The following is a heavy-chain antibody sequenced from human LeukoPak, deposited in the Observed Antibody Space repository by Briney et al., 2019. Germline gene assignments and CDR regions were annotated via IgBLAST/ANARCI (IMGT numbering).Heavy chain of an antibody. V-gene: IGHV4-4*02. CDR3: ARDTGWLQSRFDY. J-gene: IGHJ4*02. CDR1: GGSISSSNW. CDR2: IYHSGST. Sequence: SETLSLTCAVSGGSISSSNWRSWVRQPPGKGLECIGEIYHSGSTNYNPSLKSRVTISVDKSKNQFSLKLSSVTAADTAVYYCARDTGWLQSRFDYWGQGTLVTVSS. D-gene: IGHD5-24*01.